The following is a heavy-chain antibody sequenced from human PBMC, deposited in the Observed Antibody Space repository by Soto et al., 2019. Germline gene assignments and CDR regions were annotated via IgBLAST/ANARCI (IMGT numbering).Heavy chain of an antibody. J-gene: IGHJ4*02. V-gene: IGHV4-59*01. CDR2: IYYSGST. Sequence: KPSETLSLTCTVSGGSISSYYWSWIRQPPGKGLEWIGYIYYSGSTNYNPSLKSRVTISVDTSKNQFSLKLSSVTAADTAVYYCARETVTATRGHRSLDYWGQGTLVTVSS. CDR3: ARETVTATRGHRSLDY. D-gene: IGHD2-21*02. CDR1: GGSISSYY.